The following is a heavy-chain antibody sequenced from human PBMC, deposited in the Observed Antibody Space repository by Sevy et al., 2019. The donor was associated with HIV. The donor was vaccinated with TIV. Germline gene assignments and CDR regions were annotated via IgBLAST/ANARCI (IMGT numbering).Heavy chain of an antibody. Sequence: GGSLRLSCAASRFILSDYYMSWIRQAPGKGLEWISYISGNGDTIYYADSVKGRFTISRDNTKNSLYLQMNSLRAEDTAVYYCARDHVKDGDLGDYYYFAMDVWGQGTTVTVSS. CDR1: RFILSDYY. V-gene: IGHV3-11*01. J-gene: IGHJ6*02. CDR3: ARDHVKDGDLGDYYYFAMDV. D-gene: IGHD3-16*01. CDR2: ISGNGDTI.